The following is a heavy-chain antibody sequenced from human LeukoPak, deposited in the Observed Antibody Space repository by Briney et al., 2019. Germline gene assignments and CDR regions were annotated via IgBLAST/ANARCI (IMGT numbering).Heavy chain of an antibody. CDR2: ISGSGGST. CDR3: AKKGNVGYCSGGSCYRNDAFDI. J-gene: IGHJ3*02. V-gene: IGHV3-23*01. Sequence: GGSLRLSCAASGFTFSSYAMSWVRQAPGKGLEWVSAISGSGGSTYYADSVKGRFTISGDNAKNTLYLQMNSLRAEDTAVYYCAKKGNVGYCSGGSCYRNDAFDIWGQGTMVTVSS. D-gene: IGHD2-15*01. CDR1: GFTFSSYA.